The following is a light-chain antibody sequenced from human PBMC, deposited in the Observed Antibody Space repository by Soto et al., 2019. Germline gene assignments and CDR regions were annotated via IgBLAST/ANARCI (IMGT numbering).Light chain of an antibody. V-gene: IGKV3-20*01. Sequence: IVLTQSPGTLSLSPGERATLSCRASQSVASRALAWYQQKPGQAPRLLMYSASKRATGIPDRFSGSGSGTDFTLTISRLEREDFAVYYCQQYGSSPPMYTFGQGTKLEIK. CDR3: QQYGSSPPMYT. J-gene: IGKJ2*01. CDR1: QSVASRA. CDR2: SAS.